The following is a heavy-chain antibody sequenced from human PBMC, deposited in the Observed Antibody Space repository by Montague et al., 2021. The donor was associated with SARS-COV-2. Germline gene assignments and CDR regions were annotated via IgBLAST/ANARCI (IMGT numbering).Heavy chain of an antibody. CDR1: GGSISSYY. CDR3: ARALVPEEWLFGGDYYYYMDV. D-gene: IGHD3-3*01. CDR2: IYYSGST. J-gene: IGHJ6*03. Sequence: SETLSLMCTVSGGSISSYYWSWIRQPPGKGLEWIGYIYYSGSTNYNPSLKSRVTISVDTSKNQFSLKLSSVTAADTAVYYCARALVPEEWLFGGDYYYYMDVWGKGTTVTVSS. V-gene: IGHV4-59*01.